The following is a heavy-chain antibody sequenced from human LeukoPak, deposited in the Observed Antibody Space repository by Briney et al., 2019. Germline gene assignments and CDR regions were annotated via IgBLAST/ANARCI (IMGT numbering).Heavy chain of an antibody. CDR1: GGTFSSYA. CDR3: AIYGDYGQDIDY. D-gene: IGHD4-17*01. CDR2: IIPIFGTA. Sequence: EASVKVSCKASGGTFSSYAISWVRQAPGQGLGWMGGIIPIFGTANYAQKFQGRVTITADESTSTAYMELSSLRSEDTAVYYCAIYGDYGQDIDYWGQGTLVTVSS. J-gene: IGHJ4*02. V-gene: IGHV1-69*13.